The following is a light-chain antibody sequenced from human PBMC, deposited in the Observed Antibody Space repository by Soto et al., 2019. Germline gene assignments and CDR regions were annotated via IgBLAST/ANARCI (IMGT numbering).Light chain of an antibody. CDR3: HHYSMPTRT. Sequence: ESGMRQPTESLAPPLAERATISSXSIPSVFCTCNYKNYLDWYQQEPGQTPKXXXDAXSTRASGCPDRFSGSGSGTAFTPTISSRQAEDGERYYWHHYSMPTRTVGQVTK. CDR1: PSVFCTCNYKNY. V-gene: IGKV4-1*01. CDR2: AXS. J-gene: IGKJ1*01.